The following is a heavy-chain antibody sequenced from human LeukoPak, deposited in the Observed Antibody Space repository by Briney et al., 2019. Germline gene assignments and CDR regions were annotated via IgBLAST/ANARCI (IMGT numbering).Heavy chain of an antibody. V-gene: IGHV1-46*01. D-gene: IGHD3-22*01. CDR2: INPSGGST. Sequence: GASVKVSCKASGASFSNYYIHWVRQAPGQGLEWMGIINPSGGSTSYAQKFQGRVTMTRDTSTSTVYMELSSLRSEDTAVYYCARDLHKLHYYDSSGYYYGGGDYWGQGTLVTVSS. CDR1: GASFSNYY. J-gene: IGHJ4*02. CDR3: ARDLHKLHYYDSSGYYYGGGDY.